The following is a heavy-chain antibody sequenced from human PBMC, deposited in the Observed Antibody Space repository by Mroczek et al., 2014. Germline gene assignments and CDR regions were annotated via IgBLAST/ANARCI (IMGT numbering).Heavy chain of an antibody. J-gene: IGHJ3*02. D-gene: IGHD2-21*02. Sequence: QVQLQESGEAWSSLEVPETLLCSSGFTFSSYGMHWVRQAPGKGLEWVAVISYDGSNKYYADSVKGRFTISRDNSKNTLYLQMNSLRAEDTAVYYCAKGQDCGGDCYSGAAFDIWGQGTMVTVSS. V-gene: IGHV3-30*18. CDR2: ISYDGSNK. CDR1: GFTFSSYG. CDR3: AKGQDCGGDCYSGAAFDI.